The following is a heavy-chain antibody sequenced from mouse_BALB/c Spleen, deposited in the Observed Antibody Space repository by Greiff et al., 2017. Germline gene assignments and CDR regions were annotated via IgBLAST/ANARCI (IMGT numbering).Heavy chain of an antibody. V-gene: IGHV5-12-1*01. CDR1: GFAFSSYD. J-gene: IGHJ2*01. Sequence: EVMLVESGGGLVKPGGSLKLSCAASGFAFSSYDMSWVRQTPEKRLEWVAYISSGGGSTYYPDTVKGRFTISRDNAKNTLYLQMSSLKSEDTAMYYCARHGTTATRFDYWGQGTTLTVSS. CDR3: ARHGTTATRFDY. CDR2: ISSGGGST. D-gene: IGHD1-2*01.